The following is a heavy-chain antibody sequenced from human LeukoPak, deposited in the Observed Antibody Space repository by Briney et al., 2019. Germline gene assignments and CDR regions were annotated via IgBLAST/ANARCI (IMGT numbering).Heavy chain of an antibody. CDR2: IYTSGST. CDR3: ARDLMTNYYYYYYMDV. Sequence: SETLSLTCTVSGGSISSYYWSRIRQPAGKGLEWIGRIYTSGSTNYNPSLKSRVTMSVDTSKNQFSLKLSSVTAADTAVYYCARDLMTNYYYYYYMDVWGKGTTVTVSS. CDR1: GGSISSYY. D-gene: IGHD3-16*01. V-gene: IGHV4-4*07. J-gene: IGHJ6*03.